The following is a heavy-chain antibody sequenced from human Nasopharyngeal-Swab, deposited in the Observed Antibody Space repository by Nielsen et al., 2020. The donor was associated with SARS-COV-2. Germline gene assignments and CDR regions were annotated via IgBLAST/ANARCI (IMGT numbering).Heavy chain of an antibody. CDR1: GFTFSSYA. CDR3: ARGPSRYDSSGYYHLGMDV. J-gene: IGHJ6*02. V-gene: IGHV3-23*01. Sequence: GESLKTSCAASGFTFSSYAISWVRQAPGKGPEWVSVISGSDHNTYYADSVKGRFTISRDDSKNTLYLQMNSLRAEDTAVYYCARGPSRYDSSGYYHLGMDVWGQGTTVTVSS. D-gene: IGHD3-22*01. CDR2: ISGSDHNT.